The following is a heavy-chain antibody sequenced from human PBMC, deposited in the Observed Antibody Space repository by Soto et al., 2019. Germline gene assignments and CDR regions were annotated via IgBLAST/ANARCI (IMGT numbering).Heavy chain of an antibody. CDR2: ISYDGSNK. J-gene: IGHJ6*02. CDR1: GFTFSSYG. CDR3: AKGVGANRLSGMDV. Sequence: SLRLSCAASGFTFSSYGMHWVRQAPGKGLEWVAVISYDGSNKYYADSVKGRFTISRDNSKNTLYLQMNSLRAEDTAVYYCAKGVGANRLSGMDVWGQGTTVTVSS. D-gene: IGHD1-26*01. V-gene: IGHV3-30*18.